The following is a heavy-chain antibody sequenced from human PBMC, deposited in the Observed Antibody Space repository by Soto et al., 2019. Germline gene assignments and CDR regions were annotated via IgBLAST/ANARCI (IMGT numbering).Heavy chain of an antibody. CDR2: ISSSSTSSSYI. CDR3: ARAGNGDYGLRYRWFDP. Sequence: EVQLVESGGGLVNPGGSLRLSCAASGFTFSSYDMNWVRQAPGKGLEWVSYISSSSTSSSYIYYADSVKGRFTISRDNAKNSLYLQMNSLRGEDTAVYYCARAGNGDYGLRYRWFDPWGQGTLVTVSS. D-gene: IGHD4-17*01. V-gene: IGHV3-21*02. J-gene: IGHJ5*02. CDR1: GFTFSSYD.